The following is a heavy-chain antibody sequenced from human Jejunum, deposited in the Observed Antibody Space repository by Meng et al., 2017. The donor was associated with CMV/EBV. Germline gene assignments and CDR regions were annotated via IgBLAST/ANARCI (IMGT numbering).Heavy chain of an antibody. V-gene: IGHV4-4*07. Sequence: LPGSDPGMVKPSETLPLTCTASVGSCSGYYGGWIRQPAGKGLEWIGRIYSSGRTNYNPSLKSRVTMSLDTSKNQFSLKLTSVTAADTALYYCTRCAITASVNFDPWGQGTLVTVSS. CDR1: VGSCSGYY. CDR2: IYSSGRT. D-gene: IGHD6-6*01. CDR3: TRCAITASVNFDP. J-gene: IGHJ5*02.